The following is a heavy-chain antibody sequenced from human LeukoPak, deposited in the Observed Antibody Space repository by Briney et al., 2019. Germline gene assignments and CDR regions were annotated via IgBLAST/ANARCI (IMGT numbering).Heavy chain of an antibody. V-gene: IGHV3-7*01. J-gene: IGHJ1*01. CDR3: ARDQNFYDTAAEGYFQH. Sequence: GGPLRLSCAASGFNFGTFWMSWVRQAPGRGLEWVAKINQDGSVRDYVDSVKGRFTISRDNANNFLHLQMNSLRADDAAVYYCARDQNFYDTAAEGYFQHWGQGTLVTVSS. D-gene: IGHD3-22*01. CDR2: INQDGSVR. CDR1: GFNFGTFW.